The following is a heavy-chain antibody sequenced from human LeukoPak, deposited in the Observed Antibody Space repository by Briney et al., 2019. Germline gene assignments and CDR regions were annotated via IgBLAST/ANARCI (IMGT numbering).Heavy chain of an antibody. J-gene: IGHJ4*02. CDR3: ALEMATIGS. CDR2: ISSSSSYI. Sequence: GGSLRLSCAASGFTFNTYTMNWVRQAPGKGLEWVSSISSSSSYIYYADSVKGRFTISRDNAKNSLYLQMNSLRAEDTAVYYCALEMATIGSWGQGTLVTVSS. CDR1: GFTFNTYT. D-gene: IGHD5-24*01. V-gene: IGHV3-21*01.